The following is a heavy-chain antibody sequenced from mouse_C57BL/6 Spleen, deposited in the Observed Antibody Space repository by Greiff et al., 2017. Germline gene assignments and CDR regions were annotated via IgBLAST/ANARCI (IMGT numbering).Heavy chain of an antibody. J-gene: IGHJ4*01. CDR3: ARNYGSSYAMDY. CDR1: GFTFSDYG. D-gene: IGHD1-1*01. V-gene: IGHV5-17*01. Sequence: EVQLQQSGGGLVKPGGSLKLSCAASGFTFSDYGMHWVRQAPEKGLEWVAYISSGSSTIYYADTVKGRFTISRDNAKNTLFLQMISLRSEDTAMYYCARNYGSSYAMDYWGQGTSVTVSS. CDR2: ISSGSSTI.